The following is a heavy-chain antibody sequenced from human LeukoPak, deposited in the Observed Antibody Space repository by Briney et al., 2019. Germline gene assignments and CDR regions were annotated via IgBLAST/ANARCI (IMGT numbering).Heavy chain of an antibody. CDR3: ARDRANIVVVSASEY. D-gene: IGHD2-21*01. CDR1: GFTFSSYA. CDR2: ITSSGTCI. J-gene: IGHJ4*02. Sequence: GGSLRLSCAASGFTFSSYAMSWVRQAPGKGLEWVSSITSSGTCIYYADSVKGRFTISRDNAKNSLYLQMNSLRAEDTAVYYCARDRANIVVVSASEYWGQGTLVTVSS. V-gene: IGHV3-21*01.